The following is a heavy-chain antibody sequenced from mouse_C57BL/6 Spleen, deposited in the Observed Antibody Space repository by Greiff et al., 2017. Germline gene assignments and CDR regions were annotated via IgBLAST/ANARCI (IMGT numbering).Heavy chain of an antibody. D-gene: IGHD1-1*01. CDR2: INPKNGGT. CDR3: ATYLAITTVVAGDY. V-gene: IGHV1-26*01. Sequence: EVQLQQSGPELVKPGASVQISCKASGYTFTDYYMNWVKQSHGKSLEWIGDINPKNGGTSYNQKFKGKATLTVDKSSSTAYMELRSLTSEDSAVYYCATYLAITTVVAGDYWGQGTTLTVSS. J-gene: IGHJ2*01. CDR1: GYTFTDYY.